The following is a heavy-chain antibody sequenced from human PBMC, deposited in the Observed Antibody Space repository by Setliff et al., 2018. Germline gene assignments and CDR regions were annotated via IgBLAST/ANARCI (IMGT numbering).Heavy chain of an antibody. Sequence: ASVKVSCKASGYTFSTYGLHWVRQAPGQGPEWMGMIITNTGKTSYAQKFQGRVTMTTDTSTGTGYMELRSLRSDDTAVYYCARADYIRYFYMDAWGKGTTVTVSS. J-gene: IGHJ6*03. D-gene: IGHD4-4*01. CDR3: ARADYIRYFYMDA. V-gene: IGHV1-18*01. CDR1: GYTFSTYG. CDR2: IITNTGKT.